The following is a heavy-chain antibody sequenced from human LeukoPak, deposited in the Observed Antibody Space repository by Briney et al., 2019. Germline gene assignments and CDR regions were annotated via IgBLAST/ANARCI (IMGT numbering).Heavy chain of an antibody. Sequence: GGSLRLSCAASGFTFSSYAMSWVRQAPGKGLEWVSAISGSGGSTYYADSVKGRFTISRDNSKNTLYLQMNSLRAEDTAVYYCARRPYSSNAFDIWGQGTMVTVSS. D-gene: IGHD6-19*01. J-gene: IGHJ3*02. CDR2: ISGSGGST. CDR3: ARRPYSSNAFDI. CDR1: GFTFSSYA. V-gene: IGHV3-23*01.